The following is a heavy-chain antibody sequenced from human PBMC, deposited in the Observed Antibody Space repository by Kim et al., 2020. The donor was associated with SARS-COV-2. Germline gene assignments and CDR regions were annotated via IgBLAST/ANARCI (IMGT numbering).Heavy chain of an antibody. Sequence: SETLSLTCTVSGGSISSGGYYWSWIRQHPGKGLEWIGYIYYSGSTYYNPSLKSRVTISVDTSKNQFSLKLSSVTAADTAVYYCARGMGGVVVAATFDYWGQGTLVTVSS. CDR2: IYYSGST. V-gene: IGHV4-31*03. CDR1: GGSISSGGYY. CDR3: ARGMGGVVVAATFDY. D-gene: IGHD2-15*01. J-gene: IGHJ4*02.